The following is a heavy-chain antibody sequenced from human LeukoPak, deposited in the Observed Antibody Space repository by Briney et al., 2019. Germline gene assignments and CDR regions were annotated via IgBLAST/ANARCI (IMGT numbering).Heavy chain of an antibody. CDR2: IYHSGST. CDR3: ARSFYDDAFDI. Sequence: NPSETLSLTCTVSGGSISSYYWGWIRQPPGKGLEWIGSIYHSGSTYYNPSLKSRVTISVDTSKNQFSLKLSSVTAADTAVYYCARSFYDDAFDIWGQGTMVTVSS. J-gene: IGHJ3*02. CDR1: GGSISSYY. D-gene: IGHD5/OR15-5a*01. V-gene: IGHV4-38-2*02.